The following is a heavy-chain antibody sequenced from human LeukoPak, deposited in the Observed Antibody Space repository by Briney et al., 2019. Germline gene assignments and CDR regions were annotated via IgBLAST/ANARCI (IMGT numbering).Heavy chain of an antibody. CDR3: TRDERAGYYIY. Sequence: GGSLRLSCEASGFTFSNYWMSWVRQAPGRGLEWVANIKEDGSMTQYADSVRGRFTISRDYAKSSVFLQMSGLKAEDSAVYYCTRDERAGYYIYWGQGTLVTVSS. V-gene: IGHV3-7*01. CDR2: IKEDGSMT. J-gene: IGHJ4*02. D-gene: IGHD5-18*01. CDR1: GFTFSNYW.